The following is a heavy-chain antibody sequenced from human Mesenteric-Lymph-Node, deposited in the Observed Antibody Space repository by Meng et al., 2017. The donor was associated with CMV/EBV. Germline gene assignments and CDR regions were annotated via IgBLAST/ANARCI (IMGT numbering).Heavy chain of an antibody. CDR2: ISDYNGNT. V-gene: IGHV1-18*01. Sequence: ASVKVSCKASGYTFTSFDINWVRQATGQGLEWMGWISDYNGNTNYAQQFQGRVTMTTDTSTSTAYMELRSLRSDDTAVYYCAIKWGRVPFDYWGQGTLVTVSS. J-gene: IGHJ4*02. CDR1: GYTFTSFD. CDR3: AIKWGRVPFDY. D-gene: IGHD3-16*01.